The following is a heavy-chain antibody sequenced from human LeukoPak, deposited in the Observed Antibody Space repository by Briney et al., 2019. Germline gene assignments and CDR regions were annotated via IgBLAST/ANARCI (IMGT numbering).Heavy chain of an antibody. CDR3: ARGVRGSYRYEAYYFDY. J-gene: IGHJ4*02. CDR2: ISGTGGST. CDR1: GFTFSNYA. D-gene: IGHD3-16*02. Sequence: GGSLRLSCAASGFTFSNYAMSWVRQAPGKGLEWVSSISGTGGSTYYADSVKGRFTISRDNSNNTLFLQMNSLRAEDTAVYYCARGVRGSYRYEAYYFDYWGQGTLVTVSS. V-gene: IGHV3-23*01.